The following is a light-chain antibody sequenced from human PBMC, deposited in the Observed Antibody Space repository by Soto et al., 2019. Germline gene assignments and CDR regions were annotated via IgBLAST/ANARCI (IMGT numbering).Light chain of an antibody. CDR3: QHYGNSRT. Sequence: EIVLTQSPGTLSLSPGERATLSCRASQSVATNLAWYQQKPGQAPRLLIYGASSRATGIPDRFSGSGSGTDFTLTISRLEPEDFAVYYCQHYGNSRTFGQGTKVDIK. CDR2: GAS. V-gene: IGKV3-20*01. CDR1: QSVATN. J-gene: IGKJ1*01.